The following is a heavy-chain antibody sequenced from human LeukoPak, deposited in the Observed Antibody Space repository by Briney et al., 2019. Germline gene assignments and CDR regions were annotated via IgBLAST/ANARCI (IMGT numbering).Heavy chain of an antibody. CDR2: ISGDGGST. J-gene: IGHJ4*02. Sequence: GGSLRLSCAASGFTFDDYAMHWVRQAPGRGLEWVSLISGDGGSTYYADSVKGRFTISRDNSKDSLYLQMNSLRTKDTALYYCAKPSSGWYRFDYWGQGTLVTVSS. V-gene: IGHV3-43*02. CDR3: AKPSSGWYRFDY. CDR1: GFTFDDYA. D-gene: IGHD6-19*01.